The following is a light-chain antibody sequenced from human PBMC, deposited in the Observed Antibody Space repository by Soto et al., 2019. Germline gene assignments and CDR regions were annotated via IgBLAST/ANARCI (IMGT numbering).Light chain of an antibody. CDR3: QQYNNWPPHT. V-gene: IGKV3-15*01. CDR2: GAS. Sequence: EIVMTQSPATLSVSPGERATLSCRASQSVSSNLAWYQQKPGQAPRLLIYGASTRATGIPARFSGSGSGTEFTLNISSLQSGDFAVYYCQQYNNWPPHTFGQGTKLEIK. J-gene: IGKJ2*01. CDR1: QSVSSN.